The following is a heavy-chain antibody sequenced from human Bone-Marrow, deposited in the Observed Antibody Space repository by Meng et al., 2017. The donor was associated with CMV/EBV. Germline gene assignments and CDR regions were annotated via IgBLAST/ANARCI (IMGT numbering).Heavy chain of an antibody. Sequence: GESLKISCAASGFTFSSYAMSWVRQAPGKGLEWASSISSSSSYIYYADSVKGRFTISRDNAKNSLYLQMNSLRPEDTAVYYCARAGSGGYFDYWGQGTLVTVSS. D-gene: IGHD1-26*01. CDR2: ISSSSSYI. J-gene: IGHJ4*02. V-gene: IGHV3-21*01. CDR1: GFTFSSYA. CDR3: ARAGSGGYFDY.